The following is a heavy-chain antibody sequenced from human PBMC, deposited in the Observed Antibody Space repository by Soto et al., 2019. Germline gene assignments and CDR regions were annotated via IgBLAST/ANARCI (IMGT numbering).Heavy chain of an antibody. D-gene: IGHD5-18*01. Sequence: QVQLQESGPGLVKPSGTLSLTCAVSGVSIGSHDWWTWVRQPPGKGLEWIGESHQSGNTHYNSSLESRVTISLEKSKNHFSLQLSSVTVADTAVYYCATRDTGRVYWGQGTLVTVSS. V-gene: IGHV4-4*02. CDR3: ATRDTGRVY. J-gene: IGHJ4*02. CDR2: SHQSGNT. CDR1: GVSIGSHDW.